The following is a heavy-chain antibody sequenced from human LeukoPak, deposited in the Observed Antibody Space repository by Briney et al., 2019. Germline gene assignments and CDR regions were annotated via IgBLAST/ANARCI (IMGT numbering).Heavy chain of an antibody. CDR3: ARGGFDWTIYRAPYYFDY. CDR1: GGSISSGGYY. V-gene: IGHV4-61*02. CDR2: IYNSGST. D-gene: IGHD3-9*01. J-gene: IGHJ4*02. Sequence: SETLSLTCTVSGGSISSGGYYWSWIRQPAEKGLEWIGRIYNSGSTNYNPSLKSRVTISVDTSKNQFSLKLSSVTAADTAVYYCARGGFDWTIYRAPYYFDYWGQGTLVTVSS.